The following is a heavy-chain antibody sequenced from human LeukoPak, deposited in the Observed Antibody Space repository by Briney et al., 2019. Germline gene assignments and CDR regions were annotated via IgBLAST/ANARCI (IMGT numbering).Heavy chain of an antibody. CDR2: INPSGGST. CDR1: GYTFTSYY. Sequence: ASVKVSCKASGYTFTSYYMHWVRQAPGQGLEWMGIINPSGGSTSYAQKFQGRVTMTRDTSTSTVYMELSSLRSEDTAVYYCARDLQSDILTGYSNYYYYYGMDVWGQGTTVTVSS. D-gene: IGHD3-9*01. J-gene: IGHJ6*02. CDR3: ARDLQSDILTGYSNYYYYYGMDV. V-gene: IGHV1-46*01.